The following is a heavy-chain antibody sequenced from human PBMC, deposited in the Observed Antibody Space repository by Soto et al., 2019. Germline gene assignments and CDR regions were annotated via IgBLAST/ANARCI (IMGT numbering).Heavy chain of an antibody. J-gene: IGHJ6*02. CDR2: ISYDGSNK. D-gene: IGHD2-2*01. CDR1: GFTFSSYA. CDR3: ARAGIVVVPAAMHYYYGMDV. V-gene: IGHV3-30-3*01. Sequence: GSLRLSCAASGFTFSSYAMHWVRQAPGKGLEWVAVISYDGSNKYYADSVKGRFTISRDNSKNTLYLQMNSLRAEDTAVYYCARAGIVVVPAAMHYYYGMDVWGQGTTVTVSS.